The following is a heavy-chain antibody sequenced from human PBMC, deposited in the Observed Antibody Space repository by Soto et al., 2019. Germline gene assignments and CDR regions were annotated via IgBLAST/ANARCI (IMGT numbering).Heavy chain of an antibody. CDR3: AGRTMVGWFDP. CDR1: GGSISSGGYY. CDR2: IYYSGST. J-gene: IGHJ5*02. V-gene: IGHV4-31*03. Sequence: QVQLQESGPGLVKPSQTLSLTCTVSGGSISSGGYYWSWIRQHPGKGLEWIGYIYYSGSTYYNPSRKSRVTISVATSKNQFSLKLSSVTAADTAVYYCAGRTMVGWFDPWGQGTLVTVSS. D-gene: IGHD3-10*01.